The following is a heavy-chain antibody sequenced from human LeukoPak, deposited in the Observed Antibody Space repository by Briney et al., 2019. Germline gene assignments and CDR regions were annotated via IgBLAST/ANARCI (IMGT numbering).Heavy chain of an antibody. V-gene: IGHV4-34*01. CDR1: GGSFSGYY. J-gene: IGHJ5*02. CDR3: ARGLSSSNSQSRQLRFDP. Sequence: PSETLSLTCAVYGGSFSGYYWSWIRQPPGKGLEWIGEINHSGSTNYNPSLKSRVTISVDTSKNQFSLKLSSVIAADTAVYYCARGLSSSNSQSRQLRFDPWGQGTLVTVSS. D-gene: IGHD2-2*01. CDR2: INHSGST.